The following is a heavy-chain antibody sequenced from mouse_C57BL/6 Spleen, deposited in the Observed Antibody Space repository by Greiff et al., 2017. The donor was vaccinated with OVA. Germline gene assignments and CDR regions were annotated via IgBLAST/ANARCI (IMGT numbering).Heavy chain of an antibody. V-gene: IGHV1-52*01. CDR1: GYTFTSYW. Sequence: VQLQQPGAELVRPGSSVKLSCKASGYTFTSYWMHWVKQRPIQGLEWIGNIDPSDSETHYNQKFKDKATLTVDKSSSTAYMQLSSLTSEDSAVYYCARGYQGPWFAYWGQGTLVTVSA. CDR2: IDPSDSET. J-gene: IGHJ3*01. CDR3: ARGYQGPWFAY. D-gene: IGHD3-2*02.